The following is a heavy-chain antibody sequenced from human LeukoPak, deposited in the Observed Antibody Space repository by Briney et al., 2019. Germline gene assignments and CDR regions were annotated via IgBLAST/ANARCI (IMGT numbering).Heavy chain of an antibody. CDR1: GGSISTYY. CDR3: ARGPLGDEFADAFDI. V-gene: IGHV4-59*01. J-gene: IGHJ3*02. Sequence: PSETLSLTCTVSGGSISTYYWSWIRRPPGKGLEWIGYIYYSGSTNYDPSLKSRVTISVDTSKNQSSLKLSSVTAADTAVYYCARGPLGDEFADAFDIWGQGTMVTVSS. CDR2: IYYSGST. D-gene: IGHD4-17*01.